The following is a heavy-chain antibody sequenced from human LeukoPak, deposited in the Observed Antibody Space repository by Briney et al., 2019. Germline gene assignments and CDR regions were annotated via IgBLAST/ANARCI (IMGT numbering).Heavy chain of an antibody. CDR3: AKVVAHSPSGDY. CDR1: GFTFSSYA. D-gene: IGHD2-2*01. V-gene: IGHV3-23*01. Sequence: PGGSLRLSCAASGFTFSSYAMSWVRQAPGQGLEWVSAISGSGGSRYYADSVKGRFTISRDNSKNTLYLQMNSLRAEDSAVYYCAKVVAHSPSGDYWGQGTLVTVSS. J-gene: IGHJ4*02. CDR2: ISGSGGSR.